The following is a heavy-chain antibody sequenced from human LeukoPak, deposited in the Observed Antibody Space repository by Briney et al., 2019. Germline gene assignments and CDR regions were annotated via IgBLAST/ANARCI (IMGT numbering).Heavy chain of an antibody. CDR2: IYYSGST. Sequence: SETLSLTCTVSGGSISSSSYYWGWIRQPPGKGLEWIGSIYYSGSTYYNPSLRSRVTISVDTSKNQFSLKLSSVTAADTAVYYCARLVVGDYWGQGTLVTVSS. CDR3: ARLVVGDY. J-gene: IGHJ4*02. D-gene: IGHD1-26*01. V-gene: IGHV4-39*01. CDR1: GGSISSSSYY.